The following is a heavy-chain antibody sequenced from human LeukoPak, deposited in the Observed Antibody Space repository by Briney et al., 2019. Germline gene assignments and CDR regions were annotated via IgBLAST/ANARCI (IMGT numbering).Heavy chain of an antibody. CDR2: IYYSGST. Sequence: PSETLSLTCTVPGDSIRSSSYYWSWIRQPPGKGLEWIGYIYYSGSTNYNPSLKSRVTISVDTSKNQFSLKLSSVTAADTAVYYCASSDGNYDILTGYMGFDYWGQGTLVTVSS. V-gene: IGHV4-61*01. D-gene: IGHD3-9*01. J-gene: IGHJ4*02. CDR1: GDSIRSSSYY. CDR3: ASSDGNYDILTGYMGFDY.